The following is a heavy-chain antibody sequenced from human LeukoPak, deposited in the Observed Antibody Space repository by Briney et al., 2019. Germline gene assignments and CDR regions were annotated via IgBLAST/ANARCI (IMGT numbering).Heavy chain of an antibody. D-gene: IGHD1-14*01. J-gene: IGHJ5*02. V-gene: IGHV4-34*01. CDR3: GITRRDPGFDP. CDR2: INHSGST. Sequence: SETLSLTCAVCGGSFSGYYWSWIRQPPGKGLEWIGEINHSGSTNYNPALKSRVTLSVDTSQNQFSLKLSSVTAADPAVYYCGITRRDPGFDPWGQGTLVSVCS. CDR1: GGSFSGYY.